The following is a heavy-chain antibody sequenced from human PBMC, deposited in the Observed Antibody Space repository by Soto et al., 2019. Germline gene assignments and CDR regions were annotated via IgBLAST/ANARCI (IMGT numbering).Heavy chain of an antibody. CDR3: ARSSGYYSGDYYYGMDV. CDR2: IWYDGSNK. Sequence: GGSLRLSCAASGFTFSSYGMHWVRQAPGKGLEWVAVIWYDGSNKYYADSVKGRFTISRDNSKNTLYLQMNSLRAEDTAVYYCARSSGYYSGDYYYGMDVWGQGTTVTVSS. V-gene: IGHV3-33*01. D-gene: IGHD3-22*01. J-gene: IGHJ6*02. CDR1: GFTFSSYG.